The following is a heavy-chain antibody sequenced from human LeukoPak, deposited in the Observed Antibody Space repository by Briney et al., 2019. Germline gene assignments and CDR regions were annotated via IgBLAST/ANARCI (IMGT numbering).Heavy chain of an antibody. J-gene: IGHJ4*02. V-gene: IGHV4-34*01. CDR3: ASGYYDSSGYYYDY. Sequence: SETLSLTCAVYGGSFSGYYWSWIRQPPGKGLEWIGEINHSGSTNYNPSLKSRVTISVDTSKNQFSLKLSSVTAADTAVYYCASGYYDSSGYYYDYWGQGSLVTVCS. CDR2: INHSGST. D-gene: IGHD3-22*01. CDR1: GGSFSGYY.